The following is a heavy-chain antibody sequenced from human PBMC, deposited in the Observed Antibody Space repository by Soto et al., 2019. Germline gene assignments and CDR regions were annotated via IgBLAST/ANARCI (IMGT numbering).Heavy chain of an antibody. J-gene: IGHJ4*02. V-gene: IGHV3-30-3*01. CDR3: ASGAEELDY. CDR2: ISYDGSNK. D-gene: IGHD1-26*01. CDR1: GFTFSSYA. Sequence: ESGGGVVQPGRSLRLSCAASGFTFSSYAMHWVRQAPGKGLEWVAVISYDGSNKYYADSVKGRFTISRDNSKNTLYLQMNSLRAEDTAVYYCASGAEELDYWGQGTLVTVSS.